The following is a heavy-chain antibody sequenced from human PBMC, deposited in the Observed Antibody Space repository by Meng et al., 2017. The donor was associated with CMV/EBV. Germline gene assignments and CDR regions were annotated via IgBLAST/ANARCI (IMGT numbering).Heavy chain of an antibody. CDR3: AKAPYSGGFDS. CDR2: VSSTSTDI. D-gene: IGHD3-10*01. CDR1: GFTFSNYN. J-gene: IGHJ4*02. V-gene: IGHV3-21*06. Sequence: GESLKISCAASGFTFSNYNMNWVRQAPGKGPEWVSSVSSTSTDIYYADSVKGRFTISRDNYRHMLYLQMNNLRAEDTAVYYCAKAPYSGGFDSWGQGTLVTVSS.